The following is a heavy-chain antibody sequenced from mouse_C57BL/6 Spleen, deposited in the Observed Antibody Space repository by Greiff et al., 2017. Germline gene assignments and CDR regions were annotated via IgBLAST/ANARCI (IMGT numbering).Heavy chain of an antibody. V-gene: IGHV1-7*01. CDR3: ARDSNYGGYFDY. CDR2: INPSSGYT. J-gene: IGHJ2*01. CDR1: GYTFTSYW. D-gene: IGHD2-5*01. Sequence: QVQLQQSGAELAKPGASVKLSCKASGYTFTSYWMHWVKQRPGQGLEWIGYINPSSGYTKYNQKFKYKATLTADKSSSTAYMQLSSLTYEDSAVYYCARDSNYGGYFDYWGQGTTLTVSS.